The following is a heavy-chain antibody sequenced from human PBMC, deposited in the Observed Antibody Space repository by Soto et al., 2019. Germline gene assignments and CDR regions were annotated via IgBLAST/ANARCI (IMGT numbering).Heavy chain of an antibody. V-gene: IGHV3-9*01. CDR2: ISWNSGSI. CDR1: GFTFDDYA. J-gene: IGHJ3*02. Sequence: GGSLRLSCAASGFTFDDYAMHWVRQAPGKGLEWVSGISWNSGSIGYADSVKGRFTISRDNAKNSLYLQMNSLRAEDTALYYCAKDTAYCGGDCYSYAFDIWGQGTMVTVSS. D-gene: IGHD2-21*02. CDR3: AKDTAYCGGDCYSYAFDI.